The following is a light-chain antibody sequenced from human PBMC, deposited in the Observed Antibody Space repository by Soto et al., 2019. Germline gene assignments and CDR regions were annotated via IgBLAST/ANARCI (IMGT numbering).Light chain of an antibody. CDR1: QSISDT. Sequence: EIVMTQSPATLSVSPGGRATLSCRASQSISDTLAWYQQKPGQAPRLLIYSASRRATGFPAGFSGSGSGTDFTLTISSLQSEDFAVYYCQQYDNWPWTFGQGTKVDIK. CDR2: SAS. CDR3: QQYDNWPWT. V-gene: IGKV3-15*01. J-gene: IGKJ1*01.